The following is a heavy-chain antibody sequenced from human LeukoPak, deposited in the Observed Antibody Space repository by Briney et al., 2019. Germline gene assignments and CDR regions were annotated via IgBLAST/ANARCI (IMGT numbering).Heavy chain of an antibody. CDR2: ISYDGGYQ. CDR1: GFNFASYA. CDR3: ATESSLSN. D-gene: IGHD3-16*02. Sequence: GGSLRLSCAASGFNFASYAMDWVRQAPGKGLEWVGDISYDGGYQSYAVSVRGRFTISRDNTKNTLFLQMNSLRPEDAAVYYCATESSLSNWGHGTLVTVSS. J-gene: IGHJ4*01. V-gene: IGHV3-30*04.